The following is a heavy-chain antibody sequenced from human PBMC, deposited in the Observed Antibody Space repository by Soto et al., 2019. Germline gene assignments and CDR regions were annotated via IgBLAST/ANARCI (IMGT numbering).Heavy chain of an antibody. CDR3: AREGDYYDSSGYYGYFDL. Sequence: QVQLQESGPGLVKPSQTLSLTCTVSGGSISSGDYYWSWIRQPPGKGLEWIGYIYYSGSTYYNPSLKSRVTISVDTSKNQFSLKLSSVTAADTAVYYCAREGDYYDSSGYYGYFDLWGRGTLVTVSS. CDR2: IYYSGST. D-gene: IGHD3-22*01. J-gene: IGHJ2*01. V-gene: IGHV4-30-4*01. CDR1: GGSISSGDYY.